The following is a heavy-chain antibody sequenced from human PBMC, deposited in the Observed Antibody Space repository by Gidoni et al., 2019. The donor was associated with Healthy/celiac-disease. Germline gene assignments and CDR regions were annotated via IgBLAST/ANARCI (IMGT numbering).Heavy chain of an antibody. CDR1: GFTFSSYS. CDR2: ISSSSSYI. Sequence: EVQLVESGGGLVKPGGSLRLSCAASGFTFSSYSMTWVRQAPGKGLEWVSSISSSSSYIYYADSVKGRFTISRDNAKNSLYLQMNSLRAEDTAVYYCARGSHYDILTGRDNNWFDPWGQGTLVTVSS. J-gene: IGHJ5*02. CDR3: ARGSHYDILTGRDNNWFDP. D-gene: IGHD3-9*01. V-gene: IGHV3-21*01.